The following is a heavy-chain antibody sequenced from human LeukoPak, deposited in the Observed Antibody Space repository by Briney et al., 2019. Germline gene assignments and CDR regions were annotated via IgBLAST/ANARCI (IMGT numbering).Heavy chain of an antibody. V-gene: IGHV4-4*07. J-gene: IGHJ5*02. CDR1: GGSISSYY. D-gene: IGHD3-9*01. CDR2: IYTSGST. Sequence: SETLSLTCTVSGGSISSYYWSWIRQPAGKGLEWIGRIYTSGSTNYNPSLKSRVTMSVDTSKNQFSLKLHSVTAADTAVYYCARDYDVLTAYPPTQLFDPWGQGTLVTVSS. CDR3: ARDYDVLTAYPPTQLFDP.